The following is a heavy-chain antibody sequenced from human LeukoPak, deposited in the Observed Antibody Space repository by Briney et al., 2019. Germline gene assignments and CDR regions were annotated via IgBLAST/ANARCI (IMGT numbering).Heavy chain of an antibody. CDR1: GYIFTNYY. V-gene: IGHV1-46*01. CDR2: INTSGGST. CDR3: ARGRVTATDGFDI. Sequence: GASVKVSCKASGYIFTNYYMHWVRQAPGQGLEWMGIINTSGGSTSSAQKFQGRVIMTRDTSTSTVYMELSSLRSEDTALYYCARGRVTATDGFDIWGQGTTVIVSS. D-gene: IGHD2-21*02. J-gene: IGHJ3*02.